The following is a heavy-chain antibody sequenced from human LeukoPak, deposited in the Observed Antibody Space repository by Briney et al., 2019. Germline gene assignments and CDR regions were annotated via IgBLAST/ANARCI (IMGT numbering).Heavy chain of an antibody. Sequence: SETLSLTCAVKGGSFSGYYWSWIRQPPGKGLEWIGEINHVESTNDNPSLKSRVTTSVDTSKNQFSLTLSSVTAADTAVYYCARAVLTYSRGSYSYYLDVWGKGTTVTVSS. D-gene: IGHD6-13*01. V-gene: IGHV4-34*01. CDR2: INHVEST. CDR1: GGSFSGYY. CDR3: ARAVLTYSRGSYSYYLDV. J-gene: IGHJ6*03.